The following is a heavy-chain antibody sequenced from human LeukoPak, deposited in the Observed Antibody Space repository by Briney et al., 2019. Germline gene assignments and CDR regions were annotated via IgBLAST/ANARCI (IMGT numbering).Heavy chain of an antibody. CDR1: GFTFSSYG. Sequence: PGGSLRLSCAASGFTFSSYGMHWVRQAPGKGLEWVAFIRYDGSNKYYADSVKGRFSISRDNAQTSLYLQMNSLRAEDTAVYYCARDARGYLPPMNYYYFYMDVWGKGTTVTISS. J-gene: IGHJ6*03. V-gene: IGHV3-30*02. CDR3: ARDARGYLPPMNYYYFYMDV. D-gene: IGHD5-12*01. CDR2: IRYDGSNK.